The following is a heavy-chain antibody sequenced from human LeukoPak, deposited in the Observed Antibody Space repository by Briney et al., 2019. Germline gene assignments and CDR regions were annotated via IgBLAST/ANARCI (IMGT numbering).Heavy chain of an antibody. CDR3: ARGYYGSGSYDY. CDR2: INPNSGGT. CDR1: GYTFTGYY. Sequence: ASVKVSCKASGYTFTGYYMHWVRQAPGHGLEWMGRINPNSGGTNYAQKFQGRVTMTRDTSISTAYMELSRLRSDDTAVYYCARGYYGSGSYDYWGQGTLVTVSS. J-gene: IGHJ4*02. V-gene: IGHV1-2*06. D-gene: IGHD3-10*01.